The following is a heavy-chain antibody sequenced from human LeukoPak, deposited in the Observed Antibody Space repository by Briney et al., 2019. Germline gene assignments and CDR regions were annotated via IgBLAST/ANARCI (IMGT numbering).Heavy chain of an antibody. CDR3: SRSLNN. V-gene: IGHV3-7*01. J-gene: IGHJ4*02. Sequence: GGSLRLSCAASGFTFSRSWMDWVRQAPGKGLEWVANIKEDGSETYFVDSAKGRFTISGDNAKNSLYLQMDRMRVGDTGIYYCSRSLNNWGQGTLVTVSS. D-gene: IGHD1/OR15-1a*01. CDR1: GFTFSRSW. CDR2: IKEDGSET.